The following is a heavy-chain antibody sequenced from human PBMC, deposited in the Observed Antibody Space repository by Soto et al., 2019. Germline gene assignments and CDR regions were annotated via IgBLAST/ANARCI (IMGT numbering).Heavy chain of an antibody. J-gene: IGHJ6*03. Sequence: SETLSLTCTVSGGSISSYYWTWVRQSPGKGLEWIGYIYYSGSTNYNPSLKSRVTISVDTSKNQFSLKLSSVTAADTAVYYCARACLFEYSSVRGFREYYYYMDVWGKGTTVTVSS. V-gene: IGHV4-59*01. D-gene: IGHD6-6*01. CDR1: GGSISSYY. CDR3: ARACLFEYSSVRGFREYYYYMDV. CDR2: IYYSGST.